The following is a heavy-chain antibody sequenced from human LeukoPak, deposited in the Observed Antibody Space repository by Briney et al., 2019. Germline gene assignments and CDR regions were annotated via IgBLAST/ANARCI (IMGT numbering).Heavy chain of an antibody. J-gene: IGHJ4*02. CDR2: LKEDVSAR. CDR1: GFSISSHW. D-gene: IGHD6-13*01. V-gene: IGHV3-7*01. CDR3: ARHGWYSSSWYQEMDY. Sequence: GGSLRLSCVASGFSISSHWMSWVRQAPGKGLEWVASLKEDVSARNLVGSVKGRFTISTDNAKNSLYLQMNSLRVEDTAVYYCARHGWYSSSWYQEMDYWGQGTLVTVSS.